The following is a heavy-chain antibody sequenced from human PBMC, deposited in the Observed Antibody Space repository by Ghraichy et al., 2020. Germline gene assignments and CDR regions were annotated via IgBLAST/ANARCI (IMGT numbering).Heavy chain of an antibody. V-gene: IGHV3-23*01. J-gene: IGHJ6*02. CDR2: ISGSGGST. CDR1: GFTFSSYA. CDR3: AKDDYAMDV. Sequence: GESLNISCAASGFTFSSYAMSWVRQAPGKGLEWVSGISGSGGSTYYADSVKGRFTISRDNSKNTLYLQMNSLRAEDTAVYYCAKDDYAMDVWGQGSTVTVSS.